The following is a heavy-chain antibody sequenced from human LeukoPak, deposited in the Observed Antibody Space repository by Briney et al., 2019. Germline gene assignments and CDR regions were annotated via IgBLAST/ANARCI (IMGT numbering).Heavy chain of an antibody. D-gene: IGHD3-3*01. Sequence: SETLSLTCTVSGGSISSYYWSWIRQPPGKGLEWIGYIYYSGSTNYNPSLKSRVTISVDTSKNQFPLKLSSVTAADTAVYYCARAGTIFGVVNNWFDPWGQGTLVTVSS. V-gene: IGHV4-59*01. J-gene: IGHJ5*02. CDR2: IYYSGST. CDR3: ARAGTIFGVVNNWFDP. CDR1: GGSISSYY.